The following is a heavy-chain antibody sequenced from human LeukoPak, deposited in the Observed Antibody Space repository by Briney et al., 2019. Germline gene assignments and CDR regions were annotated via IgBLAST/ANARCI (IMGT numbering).Heavy chain of an antibody. D-gene: IGHD6-19*01. V-gene: IGHV3-48*03. CDR1: GFTFSSYE. J-gene: IGHJ6*03. CDR3: ARDRVSGWLRRANNYMDV. Sequence: PGGSLRLSCAASGFTFSSYEMNWVRQAPGKGLEWVSYISSSGSTIYYADSVKGRFTISRDNAKNSLYLQMNSLRAEDTAVYYCARDRVSGWLRRANNYMDVWGKGTTVTVSS. CDR2: ISSSGSTI.